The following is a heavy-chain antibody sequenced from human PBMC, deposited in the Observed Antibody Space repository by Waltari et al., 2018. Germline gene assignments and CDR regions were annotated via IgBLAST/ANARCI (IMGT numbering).Heavy chain of an antibody. CDR2: INPNSGGT. V-gene: IGHV1-2*06. D-gene: IGHD3-3*01. Sequence: QVQLVQSGAEVKKPGASVKVSCKASGYTFTGYYMHWVRQAPGQGLEWMGRINPNSGGTNYAQKFQGRVTMTRDTSISTADMELSRLRSDDTAVYYCARVAITIFGVVIGHDAFDIWGQGTMVTVSS. CDR3: ARVAITIFGVVIGHDAFDI. J-gene: IGHJ3*02. CDR1: GYTFTGYY.